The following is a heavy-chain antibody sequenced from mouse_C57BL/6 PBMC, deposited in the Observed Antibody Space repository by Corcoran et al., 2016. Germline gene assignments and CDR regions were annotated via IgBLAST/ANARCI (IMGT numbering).Heavy chain of an antibody. D-gene: IGHD2-5*01. CDR1: GYTFTDYY. V-gene: IGHV1-26*01. J-gene: IGHJ4*01. Sequence: EVQLQQSGPELVKPGASVKISCKASGYTFTDYYMNWVKQSDGKSREWIGDINPNNGGTSYNQKFKGKATLTVDNSSSTAYMELRNLTSEDSAVYYCARPDYSKDYAMDYWGQGTSVTVSS. CDR2: INPNNGGT. CDR3: ARPDYSKDYAMDY.